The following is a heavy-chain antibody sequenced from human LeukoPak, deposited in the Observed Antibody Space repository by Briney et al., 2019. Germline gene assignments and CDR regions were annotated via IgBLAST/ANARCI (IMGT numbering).Heavy chain of an antibody. CDR1: GYTFTSYG. V-gene: IGHV1-18*01. Sequence: ASVKVSCKAPGYTFTSYGISWVRQAPGQGLEWMGWIGAYNGNTNYAQKLQGRVTMTTDTSTSTAYMELRSLRSDDTAVYYCARDIGITIFGVVIRSDYYYGMDVWGQGTTVTVSS. J-gene: IGHJ6*02. CDR2: IGAYNGNT. D-gene: IGHD3-3*01. CDR3: ARDIGITIFGVVIRSDYYYGMDV.